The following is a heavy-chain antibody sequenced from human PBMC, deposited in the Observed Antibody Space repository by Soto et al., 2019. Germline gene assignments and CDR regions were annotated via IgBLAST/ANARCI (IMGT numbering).Heavy chain of an antibody. J-gene: IGHJ4*02. CDR2: INHSGST. V-gene: IGHV4-34*01. D-gene: IGHD3-3*01. Sequence: SETLSLTSAVYGGSFSGYYWSWIRQPPGKGLEWIGEINHSGSTNYNPSLKSRVTISVDTSKNQFSLKLSSVTAADTAVYYCARQRPLWSGYYFDYWGQGTLVTVS. CDR3: ARQRPLWSGYYFDY. CDR1: GGSFSGYY.